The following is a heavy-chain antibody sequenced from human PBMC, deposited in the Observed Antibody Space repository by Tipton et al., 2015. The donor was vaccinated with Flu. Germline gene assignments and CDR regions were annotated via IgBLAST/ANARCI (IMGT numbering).Heavy chain of an antibody. CDR1: GYSISSGYY. Sequence: TLFLTCAVSGYSISSGYYWGWIRQPPGKGLEWVGTVGTMSHSGRTYYNPSLKSRVTISVDTSKNQFYLKLSSVTAADTAVYYCAAVGDTGASPGDFWGRGTLVTVSS. J-gene: IGHJ4*02. CDR2: VGTMSHSGRT. CDR3: AAVGDTGASPGDF. D-gene: IGHD5-18*01. V-gene: IGHV4-38-2*01.